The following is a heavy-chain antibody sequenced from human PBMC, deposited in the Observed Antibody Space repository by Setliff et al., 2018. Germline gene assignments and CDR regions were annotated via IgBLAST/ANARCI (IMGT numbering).Heavy chain of an antibody. CDR3: ARAADSYGPPRSYMDV. CDR2: ISSSSSYI. D-gene: IGHD5-18*01. J-gene: IGHJ6*03. CDR1: GFTFSSYS. Sequence: PGGSLRLSCAASGFTFSSYSLNWVRQAPGKGLEWVSSISSSSSYIYYADSVQGRFTISRDNAKNSLYLQMNSLRAEDTAVYYCARAADSYGPPRSYMDVWGKGTTVTV. V-gene: IGHV3-21*01.